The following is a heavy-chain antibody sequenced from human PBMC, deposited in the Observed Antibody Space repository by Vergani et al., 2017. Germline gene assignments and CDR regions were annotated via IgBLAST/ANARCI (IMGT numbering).Heavy chain of an antibody. D-gene: IGHD1-26*01. CDR1: GGSISSSSYY. V-gene: IGHV4-39*01. CDR3: ASGEWELLGCY. CDR2: IYYSGST. J-gene: IGHJ4*02. Sequence: QLQLQESGPGLVKPSETLSLTCTVSGGSISSSSYYWGWIRQPPGKGLEWIGSIYYSGSTYYNPSLKSRVTISVDTSKNQFSLKLSSVTAADTAVYYCASGEWELLGCYWGQGTLVTVSS.